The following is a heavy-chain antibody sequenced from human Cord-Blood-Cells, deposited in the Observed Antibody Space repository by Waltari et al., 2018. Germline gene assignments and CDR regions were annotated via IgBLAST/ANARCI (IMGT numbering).Heavy chain of an antibody. CDR1: GGSFSGYY. Sequence: QVQLQQWGAGLLKPSETLSLTCAVYGGSFSGYYWSWLRQPPGKGLEWIGEINHSGSTNYNPSLKSRVTISVDTSKNQFSLKLSSVTAADTAVYYCARRTDWNYYDSSGYYYFDYWGQGTLVTVSS. CDR2: INHSGST. D-gene: IGHD3-22*01. CDR3: ARRTDWNYYDSSGYYYFDY. V-gene: IGHV4-34*01. J-gene: IGHJ4*02.